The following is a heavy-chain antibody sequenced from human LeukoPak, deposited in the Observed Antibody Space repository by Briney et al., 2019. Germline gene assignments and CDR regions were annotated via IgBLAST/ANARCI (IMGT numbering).Heavy chain of an antibody. Sequence: GTSLRLSCAASGFAFSSYGMHWVRQAPGKGLEWVAVIWFDGNTKYYADSVKGRFTLSRDNSKSTLYLQMSNLRAEDTAVYYCARVPHPGSSSTWYSSVFGGTPPDYWGQGPLVTVSS. D-gene: IGHD6-13*01. CDR1: GFAFSSYG. CDR3: ARVPHPGSSSTWYSSVFGGTPPDY. J-gene: IGHJ4*02. CDR2: IWFDGNTK. V-gene: IGHV3-33*01.